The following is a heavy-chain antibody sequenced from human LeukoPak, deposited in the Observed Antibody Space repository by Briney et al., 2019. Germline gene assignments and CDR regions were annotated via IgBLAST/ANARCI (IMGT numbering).Heavy chain of an antibody. CDR1: GYTFTGYY. V-gene: IGHV1-2*02. D-gene: IGHD1-26*01. CDR3: ARSKWELLAYYMDV. CDR2: INPNSGGT. Sequence: ASVKVSCKASGYTFTGYYMHWVRQAPGQGREWMGWINPNSGGTNYARKFQGRVTMTRDTSISTAYMELSRLRSDDTAVYYCARSKWELLAYYMDVWGKGTTVTVSS. J-gene: IGHJ6*03.